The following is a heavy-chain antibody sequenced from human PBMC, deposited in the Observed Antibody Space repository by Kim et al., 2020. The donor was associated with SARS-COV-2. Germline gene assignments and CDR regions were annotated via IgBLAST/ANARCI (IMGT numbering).Heavy chain of an antibody. Sequence: TYHTPSLQSRVTITGDPSKNQFYQKLSSVTAADTAVYYCASLRGGYDYDYWGQGTLVTVSS. CDR3: ASLRGGYDYDY. V-gene: IGHV4-31*02. J-gene: IGHJ4*02. CDR2: T. D-gene: IGHD5-12*01.